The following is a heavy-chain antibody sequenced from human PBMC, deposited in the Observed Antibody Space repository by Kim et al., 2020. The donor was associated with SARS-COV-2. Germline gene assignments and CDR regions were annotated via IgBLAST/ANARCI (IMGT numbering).Heavy chain of an antibody. CDR2: IYYXGST. CDR1: GGSISSSSYY. V-gene: IGHV4-39*01. D-gene: IGHD2-21*02. Sequence: SETLSLTCTVSGGSISSSSYYWGWIRQPPGKXXEWIGSIYYXGSTYYNPSLKSRXPISXXPSKXXFSLXLSSGXAADXXVYXXARLXXARDXXYYGXDVWXXGTXXXVS. J-gene: IGHJ6*01. CDR3: ARLXXARDXXYYGXDV.